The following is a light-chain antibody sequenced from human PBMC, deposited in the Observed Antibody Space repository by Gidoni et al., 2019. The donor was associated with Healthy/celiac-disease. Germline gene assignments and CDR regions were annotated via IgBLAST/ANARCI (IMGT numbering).Light chain of an antibody. CDR1: NIGSKS. CDR3: QVWDSSSDHYV. CDR2: DDS. Sequence: SYVLPQPPSVSVAPGQTARITCGGNNIGSKSVHWYQQKTGQAPVLVVYDDSDRPSGIPERFSGSNSGNTATLTISRVEAGDEADYYCQVWDSSSDHYVFGTGTKVTVL. V-gene: IGLV3-21*02. J-gene: IGLJ1*01.